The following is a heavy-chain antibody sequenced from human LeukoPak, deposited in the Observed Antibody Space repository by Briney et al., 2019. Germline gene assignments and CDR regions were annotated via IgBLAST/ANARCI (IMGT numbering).Heavy chain of an antibody. J-gene: IGHJ6*03. D-gene: IGHD5-12*01. Sequence: GGSLRLSCAASGFTFSSYAMHWVRQAPGEGLEWVAVISYDGSNKYYADSVKGRFTISRDNSKNTLYLQMNSLRAEDTAVYYCARGGSSSGYDWLSMDVWGKGTTVTVSS. V-gene: IGHV3-30-3*01. CDR1: GFTFSSYA. CDR2: ISYDGSNK. CDR3: ARGGSSSGYDWLSMDV.